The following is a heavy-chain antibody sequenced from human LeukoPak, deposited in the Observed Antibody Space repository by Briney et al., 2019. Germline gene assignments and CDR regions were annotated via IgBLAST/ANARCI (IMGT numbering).Heavy chain of an antibody. Sequence: ASVKVSCKASGYTFTGYYIHWVRQAPGQGLEWMGWISPNSGGTKYAQKFQGRVTITADESTSTAYMELSSLRSEDTAVYYCARGASNTAMVQDYWGQGTLVTVSS. D-gene: IGHD5-18*01. CDR3: ARGASNTAMVQDY. V-gene: IGHV1-2*02. J-gene: IGHJ4*02. CDR2: ISPNSGGT. CDR1: GYTFTGYY.